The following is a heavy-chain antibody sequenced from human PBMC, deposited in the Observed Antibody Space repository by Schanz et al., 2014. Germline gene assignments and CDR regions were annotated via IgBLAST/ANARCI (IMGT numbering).Heavy chain of an antibody. Sequence: EVHLLESGGGLVEPGGSLRLSCATSGFSLDIFAVSWVRQAPGKGLEWVSAMNESHSTIYYADSVRGRFTISRDNSKSTLYLQMNSLRAEDTAVYYCAKDGPGGSGSYSADGGMDVWGQGTTVTVSS. CDR3: AKDGPGGSGSYSADGGMDV. CDR2: MNESHSTI. D-gene: IGHD3-10*01. CDR1: GFSLDIFA. J-gene: IGHJ6*02. V-gene: IGHV3-23*01.